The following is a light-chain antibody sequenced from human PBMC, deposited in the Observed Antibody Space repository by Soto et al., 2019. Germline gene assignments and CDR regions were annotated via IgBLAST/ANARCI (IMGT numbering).Light chain of an antibody. Sequence: DIQMTQSPSSMSASVEDRVIITCRASQSISNHLNWYQQKPGKDPKLLIFAASSLQSGVPSRFSGSRSGPDFTLTISSLQTEDCATYECQQRYSTTLTFGQGTRLEIK. CDR3: QQRYSTTLT. CDR2: AAS. CDR1: QSISNH. J-gene: IGKJ5*01. V-gene: IGKV1-39*01.